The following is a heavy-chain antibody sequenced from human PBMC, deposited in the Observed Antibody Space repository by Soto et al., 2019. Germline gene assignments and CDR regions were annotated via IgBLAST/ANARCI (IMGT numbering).Heavy chain of an antibody. J-gene: IGHJ5*02. V-gene: IGHV4-4*07. CDR1: GGSMNTDY. CDR3: AKGAGPPWFDP. Sequence: SETLSLTCTASGGSMNTDYWSWIRQPAGKGLEWIGRIATRAGTNYSPSLTSRVTMSIDTSKNQFYLELTSVTAADTAIYYCAKGAGPPWFDPWGQGTLVTVSS. CDR2: IATRAGT.